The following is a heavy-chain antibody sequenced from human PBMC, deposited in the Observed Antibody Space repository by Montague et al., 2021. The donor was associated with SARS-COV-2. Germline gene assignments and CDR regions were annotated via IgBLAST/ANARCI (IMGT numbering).Heavy chain of an antibody. CDR2: IYYSGNT. D-gene: IGHD5-24*01. CDR1: SDSISSGGYY. J-gene: IGHJ4*02. V-gene: IGHV4-31*03. CDR3: ARGPSRLATQEFYFGY. Sequence: TLSLTCIVSSDSISSGGYYWSWIRQHPGKGLEWIGYIYYSGNTYYNPSLKSRGTMSVDTTKNQFSLTLNSVTAADTAVYYCARGPSRLATQEFYFGYWGQGTLVSVSS.